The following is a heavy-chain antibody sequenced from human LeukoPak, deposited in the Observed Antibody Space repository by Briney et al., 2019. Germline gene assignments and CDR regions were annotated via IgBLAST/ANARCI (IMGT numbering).Heavy chain of an antibody. Sequence: GSVRVSFIPSGYTFSHYYMHWGRAAPAQGDERGGWISPISGEKVYAQNFQRSVTITSDTSTSTAYMELSRLRSDDTAVYYCARKRGVGVDRNAFDIWGQGTMVTVSS. J-gene: IGHJ3*02. D-gene: IGHD1-26*01. CDR1: GYTFSHYY. CDR2: ISPISGEK. CDR3: ARKRGVGVDRNAFDI. V-gene: IGHV1-2*02.